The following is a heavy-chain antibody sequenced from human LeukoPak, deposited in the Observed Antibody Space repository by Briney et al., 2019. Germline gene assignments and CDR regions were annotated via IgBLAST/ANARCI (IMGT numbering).Heavy chain of an antibody. CDR1: GGSISSGSYY. Sequence: PSQTLSLTCTVSGGSISSGSYYWSWIRQPAGKGLEWIGRIYTSGSTHYNPSLKRRVTISVDTSKNQFSLKLSSVTAADTAVYYCARGLAPGWGYYHYYMDVWGKGTTVTISS. CDR3: ARGLAPGWGYYHYYMDV. D-gene: IGHD6-19*01. CDR2: IYTSGST. V-gene: IGHV4-61*02. J-gene: IGHJ6*03.